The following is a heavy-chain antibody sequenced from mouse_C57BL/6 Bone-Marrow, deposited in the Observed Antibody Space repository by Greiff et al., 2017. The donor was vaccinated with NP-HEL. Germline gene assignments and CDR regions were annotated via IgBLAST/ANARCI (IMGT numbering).Heavy chain of an antibody. J-gene: IGHJ4*01. CDR1: GFNIKDYY. CDR3: ARDYGSFYYYAMDY. V-gene: IGHV14-2*01. D-gene: IGHD1-1*01. CDR2: IDPEDGET. Sequence: EVQLQQSGAELVKPGVSVKLSCTASGFNIKDYYMHWVKQSTEQGLEWIGRIDPEDGETKYAPEFQGKATITADKSSNTAYLQLSSLTSEDTAVYYCARDYGSFYYYAMDYWGQGTSVTVSS.